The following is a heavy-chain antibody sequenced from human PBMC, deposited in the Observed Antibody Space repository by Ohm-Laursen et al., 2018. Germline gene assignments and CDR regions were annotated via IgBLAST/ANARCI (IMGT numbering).Heavy chain of an antibody. J-gene: IGHJ6*02. CDR2: VSSTNTR. Sequence: SLRLSCTASRFTFSDYYMNWVCQALGKGLEWVSSVSSTNTRYYADSVKGRFTISRDNAKTTLYLQMNSLRAEDTAVYYCARDAPNYKTISGVVTALGMDVWGQGTTVTVSS. CDR3: ARDAPNYKTISGVVTALGMDV. CDR1: RFTFSDYY. D-gene: IGHD3-3*01. V-gene: IGHV3-69-1*01.